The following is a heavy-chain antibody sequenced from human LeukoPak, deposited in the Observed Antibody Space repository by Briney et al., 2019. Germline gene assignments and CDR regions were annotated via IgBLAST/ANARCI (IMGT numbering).Heavy chain of an antibody. CDR1: GYTFTSYA. D-gene: IGHD6-13*01. Sequence: ASVKVSCKASGYTFTSYAMNWVRQAPGQGLEWMGWINTNTGNPTYAQGFTGRFVFSLDTSVSTAYLQISSLKAEDTAVYYCARDLVVAAAEAYYYYYMDVWGKGTTVTVSS. CDR2: INTNTGNP. CDR3: ARDLVVAAAEAYYYYYMDV. V-gene: IGHV7-4-1*02. J-gene: IGHJ6*03.